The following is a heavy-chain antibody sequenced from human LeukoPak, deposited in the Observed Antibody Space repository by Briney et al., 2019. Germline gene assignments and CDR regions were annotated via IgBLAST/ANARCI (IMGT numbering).Heavy chain of an antibody. Sequence: GGSLRLSCSASGFTFTTYGMNWVRQAPGKGLEWVSGIGGSGTRTYYADSVKGRFTISRDNSKNTLYLQMNSLRDEDTAVYYCAKDSHWILFDDWGQGALVTVSS. CDR3: AKDSHWILFDD. V-gene: IGHV3-23*01. D-gene: IGHD2-2*03. J-gene: IGHJ4*02. CDR1: GFTFTTYG. CDR2: IGGSGTRT.